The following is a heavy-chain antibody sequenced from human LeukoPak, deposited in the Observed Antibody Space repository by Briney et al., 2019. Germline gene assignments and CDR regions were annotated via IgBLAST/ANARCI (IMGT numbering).Heavy chain of an antibody. Sequence: GGSLRLSCAASGFTFSSYAMSWVRQAPGKGLEWVSAISSSSSTIYYADSVKGRFTISRDNAKNSLYLQMNSLRAEDTAVYYCARAYYGSGSYSPWGQGTLVTVSS. CDR2: ISSSSSTI. CDR1: GFTFSSYA. D-gene: IGHD3-10*01. V-gene: IGHV3-48*04. CDR3: ARAYYGSGSYSP. J-gene: IGHJ5*02.